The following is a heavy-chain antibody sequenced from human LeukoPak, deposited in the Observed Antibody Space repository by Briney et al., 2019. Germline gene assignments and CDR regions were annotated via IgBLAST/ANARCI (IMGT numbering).Heavy chain of an antibody. Sequence: GASVKVSCKVSGYTLTELSMHWVRQAPGKGLEWMGGFDPEDGETIYAQKFQGRVTMTEDTSTDTAYMELSSLRSEDTAVYYCATSIVVVPAAPEAGAFDIWGQGTMVTVSS. V-gene: IGHV1-24*01. J-gene: IGHJ3*02. CDR1: GYTLTELS. CDR2: FDPEDGET. D-gene: IGHD2-2*01. CDR3: ATSIVVVPAAPEAGAFDI.